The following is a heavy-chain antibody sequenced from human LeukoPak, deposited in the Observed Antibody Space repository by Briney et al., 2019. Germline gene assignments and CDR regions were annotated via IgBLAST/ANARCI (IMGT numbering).Heavy chain of an antibody. V-gene: IGHV1-18*01. CDR1: GYTFTSYG. D-gene: IGHD2-2*01. J-gene: IGHJ5*02. CDR2: ISAYNGNT. Sequence: GASVKVSCKASGYTFTSYGISWVRQAPGQGLEWMGWISAYNGNTNHAQKLQGRVTMTTDTSTSTAYMELRSLRSDDTAVYYCARVGCSSTSCYEVVGRWFDPWGQGTLVTVSS. CDR3: ARVGCSSTSCYEVVGRWFDP.